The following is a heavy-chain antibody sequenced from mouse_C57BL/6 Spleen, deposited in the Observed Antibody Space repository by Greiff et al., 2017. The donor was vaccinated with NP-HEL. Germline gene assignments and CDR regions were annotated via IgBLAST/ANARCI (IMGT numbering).Heavy chain of an antibody. D-gene: IGHD2-1*01. CDR1: GYTFTSYW. CDR2: IDPSDSYT. Sequence: QVQLQQSGAELVKPGASVKLSCKASGYTFTSYWMQWVKQRPGQGLEWIGEIDPSDSYTNYNQKFKGKATLTVDTSSSTAYMQLSSLTSEDSAVYSCARVRDGNPFAYWGQGTLVTVSA. V-gene: IGHV1-50*01. J-gene: IGHJ3*01. CDR3: ARVRDGNPFAY.